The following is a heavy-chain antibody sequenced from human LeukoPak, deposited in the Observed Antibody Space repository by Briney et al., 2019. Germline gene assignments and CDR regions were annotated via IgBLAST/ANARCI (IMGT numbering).Heavy chain of an antibody. D-gene: IGHD6-13*01. CDR1: GYTFSKYA. CDR3: ARTRWAAAGTFFDY. CDR2: INTNTGNP. J-gene: IGHJ4*02. V-gene: IGHV7-4-1*02. Sequence: ASVKVSCKASGYTFSKYAMNWVRQAPGQGLEWMGWINTNTGNPTYAQGFTGRFVFSLDTSVSTAYLQISSLKAEDTAVYYCARTRWAAAGTFFDYWGQGTLVTVSS.